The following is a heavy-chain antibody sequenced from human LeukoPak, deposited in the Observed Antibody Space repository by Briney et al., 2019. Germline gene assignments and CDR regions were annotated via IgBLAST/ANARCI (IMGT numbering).Heavy chain of an antibody. V-gene: IGHV4-39*01. D-gene: IGHD1-1*01. J-gene: IGHJ2*01. CDR2: IYDSGST. CDR1: GGSIRSSYYY. CDR3: ASGVQIPWYFDL. Sequence: KPSETLSLTCTVSGGSIRSSYYYWGWIRQPPGKGLEWIGSIYDSGSTYYNPSLKSRVTISVDTSKNQFSLKLNSVTAADTAVYYCASGVQIPWYFDLWGRGTLVTVSS.